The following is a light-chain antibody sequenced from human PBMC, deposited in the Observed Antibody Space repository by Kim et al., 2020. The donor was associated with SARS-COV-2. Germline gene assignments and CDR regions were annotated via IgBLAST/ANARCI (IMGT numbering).Light chain of an antibody. CDR2: GAS. V-gene: IGKV3-15*01. J-gene: IGKJ1*01. Sequence: EITVTQSPPTLSLSPGERATLSCRASQNVRANLAWYQQKPGQAPRLLIYGASTRATGIPARFSGSGSETEFILTISSLQSEDFAVYYCQQYYNWPRTFGQGTKVQIK. CDR3: QQYYNWPRT. CDR1: QNVRAN.